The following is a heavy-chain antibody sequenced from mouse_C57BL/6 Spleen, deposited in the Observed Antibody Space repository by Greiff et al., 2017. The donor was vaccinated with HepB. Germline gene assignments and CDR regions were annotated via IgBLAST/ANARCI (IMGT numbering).Heavy chain of an antibody. D-gene: IGHD1-2*01. CDR2: INPSNGGT. J-gene: IGHJ1*03. CDR1: GYTFTSYW. CDR3: APSYGPYWYFDV. V-gene: IGHV1-53*01. Sequence: VKLMESGTELVKPGASVKLSCKASGYTFTSYWMHWVKQRPGQGLEWIGNINPSNGGTNYNEKFKSKATLTVDKSSSTAYMQLSSLTSEDSAVYYCAPSYGPYWYFDVWGTGTTVTVSS.